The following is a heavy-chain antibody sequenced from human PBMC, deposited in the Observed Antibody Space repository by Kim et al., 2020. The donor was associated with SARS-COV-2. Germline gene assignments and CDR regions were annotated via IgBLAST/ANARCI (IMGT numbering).Heavy chain of an antibody. Sequence: GGSLRLSCAASGFTFSSYGMHWVRQAPGKGLEWVAVISYDGSNKYYADSVKGRFTISRDNSKNTLYLQMSSLRAEDTAVYYCAKDRRGYCSSTSCYKYNYGMVVWGHGPTVTVSS. V-gene: IGHV3-30*18. J-gene: IGHJ6*02. D-gene: IGHD2-2*02. CDR3: AKDRRGYCSSTSCYKYNYGMVV. CDR1: GFTFSSYG. CDR2: ISYDGSNK.